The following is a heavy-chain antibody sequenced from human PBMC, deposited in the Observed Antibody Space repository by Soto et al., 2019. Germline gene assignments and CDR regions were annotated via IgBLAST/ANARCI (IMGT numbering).Heavy chain of an antibody. Sequence: ASVKVSCKASGGTFSSYAISWVRQAPGQGLEWMGGIIPIFGTANYAQKFQGRVTITADESTSTAYMELSSLRSEDTAVYYCASPHGSSWEYYYYGMDVWGQGTTVTVSS. CDR3: ASPHGSSWEYYYYGMDV. CDR1: GGTFSSYA. CDR2: IIPIFGTA. J-gene: IGHJ6*02. V-gene: IGHV1-69*13. D-gene: IGHD6-13*01.